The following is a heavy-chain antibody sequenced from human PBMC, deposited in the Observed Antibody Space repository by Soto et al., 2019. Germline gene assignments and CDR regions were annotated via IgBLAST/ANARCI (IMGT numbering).Heavy chain of an antibody. J-gene: IGHJ5*02. CDR2: INPNSGGT. CDR1: GYTFTGYY. Sequence: QVQLVQSGAEVKKPGASVKVSCKASGYTFTGYYMHWVRQAPGQGLEWMGWINPNSGGTNYAQKFQGWVTMTRETSISTAYMELSRLRSDDTAVYYCARDRSILTGYPHKPGCFDPWGQGTLVTVSS. D-gene: IGHD3-9*01. CDR3: ARDRSILTGYPHKPGCFDP. V-gene: IGHV1-2*04.